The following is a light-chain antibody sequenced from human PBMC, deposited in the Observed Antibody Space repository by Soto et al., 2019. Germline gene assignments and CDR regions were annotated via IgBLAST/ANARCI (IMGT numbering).Light chain of an antibody. J-gene: IGKJ1*01. Sequence: EIELTQSPGTLSLSPGERATLSCRASQSVSSSYLAWYQQKPGQAPRLLIYGTSSRATAIPDRFSGSGSGTDFTLSISRLEPEDFAVSYCQQYGSSSWTFGQGTKV. CDR2: GTS. CDR3: QQYGSSSWT. CDR1: QSVSSSY. V-gene: IGKV3-20*01.